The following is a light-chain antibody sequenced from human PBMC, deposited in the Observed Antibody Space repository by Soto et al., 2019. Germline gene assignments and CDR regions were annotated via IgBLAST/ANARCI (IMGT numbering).Light chain of an antibody. J-gene: IGKJ1*01. CDR3: MQGPHWPKT. CDR2: KVS. V-gene: IGKV2-30*01. CDR1: QSLAYSDGSTC. Sequence: DVVMTQSPLSLPVTLGQPAPISCTSSQSLAYSDGSTCMSWFQQRPGQSPRCLIYKVSNRDSGVPDRFSDSGSGTDFTLKISRVGAENVGVYYCMQGPHWPKTFGQGTKVEV.